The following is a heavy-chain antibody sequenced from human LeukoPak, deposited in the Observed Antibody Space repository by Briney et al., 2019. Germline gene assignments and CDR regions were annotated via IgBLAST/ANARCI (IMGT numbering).Heavy chain of an antibody. CDR1: GGSISSYY. CDR3: ARDYGGNSAFDI. J-gene: IGHJ3*02. CDR2: IYYSGST. D-gene: IGHD4-23*01. Sequence: SETLSLTCTVSGGSISSYYWSWIRQPPGKGLEWIGYIYYSGSTNYNPSLKSRVTISVDTSKNQFSLKLSSVTAADTAVYYCARDYGGNSAFDIWGQGTMVTVSS. V-gene: IGHV4-59*01.